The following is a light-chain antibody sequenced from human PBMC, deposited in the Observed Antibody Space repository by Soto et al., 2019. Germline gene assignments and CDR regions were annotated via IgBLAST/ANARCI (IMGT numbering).Light chain of an antibody. J-gene: IGLJ1*01. Sequence: QSVLTQPASVSGSPGQSIAISCTGTRRDVGAYNYVSWYQQHPGKAPKLMISEVTNRPSVVADRVSGSKYGNTSSLTISGLQAEGEADYYCRSFTRGFTFVFGNGTKVTVL. CDR3: RSFTRGFTFV. V-gene: IGLV2-14*01. CDR2: EVT. CDR1: RRDVGAYNY.